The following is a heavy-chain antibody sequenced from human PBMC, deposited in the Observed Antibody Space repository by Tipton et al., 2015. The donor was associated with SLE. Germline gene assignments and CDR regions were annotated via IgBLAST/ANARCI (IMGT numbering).Heavy chain of an antibody. D-gene: IGHD3-3*01. CDR2: INHSGST. V-gene: IGHV4-34*01. CDR1: GGSFSGYY. Sequence: TLSLTCAVYGGSFSGYYWSWIRQPPGKGLEWIGEINHSGSTNYNPSLKSRVTISVDTSKNQFSLKLSSVTAADTAVYYCARVHRITIFGVVTSGWFDPWGQGTLVTVSS. J-gene: IGHJ5*02. CDR3: ARVHRITIFGVVTSGWFDP.